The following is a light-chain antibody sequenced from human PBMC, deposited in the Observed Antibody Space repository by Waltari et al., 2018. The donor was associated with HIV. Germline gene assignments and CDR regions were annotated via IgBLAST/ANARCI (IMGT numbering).Light chain of an antibody. CDR2: DVN. J-gene: IGLJ1*01. CDR1: SRDIGGYNY. V-gene: IGLV2-11*01. CDR3: CSYAGSNTFYV. Sequence: QSALTQPRSVSGSPGQTVPISCRGTSRDIGGYNYVPWYQQHPAEAPRLMIYDVNKRPSGVPDRFSGSKSGNTASLTISGLQAEDEADYYCCSYAGSNTFYVFGTGTEVTVL.